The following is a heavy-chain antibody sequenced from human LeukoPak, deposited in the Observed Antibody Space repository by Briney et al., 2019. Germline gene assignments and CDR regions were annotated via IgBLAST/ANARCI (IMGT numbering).Heavy chain of an antibody. CDR3: AKDITSSGWYEVFDY. J-gene: IGHJ4*02. Sequence: GGSLRLSCAAAGFTFDDYAMHWVRQAPGKGPEWVSGISWNSGSIGYADSVKGRFTISRDNAKNSLYLQMNSLRAEDTALYYCAKDITSSGWYEVFDYWGQGTLVTVSS. CDR1: GFTFDDYA. V-gene: IGHV3-9*01. CDR2: ISWNSGSI. D-gene: IGHD6-19*01.